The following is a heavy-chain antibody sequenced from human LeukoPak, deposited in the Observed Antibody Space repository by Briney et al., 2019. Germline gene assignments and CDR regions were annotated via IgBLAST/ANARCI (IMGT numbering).Heavy chain of an antibody. D-gene: IGHD1-1*01. J-gene: IGHJ4*02. V-gene: IGHV1-2*02. CDR1: GYTFTGYY. CDR2: INPKSDVT. CDR3: ARGLPGSHHPFDY. Sequence: ASVKDSCKASGYTFTGYYMHWGRRAPGQGLEWMGWINPKSDVTNYAETFQGRVTMTRDTSISTASMEVSRLRSDDTAVYFCARGLPGSHHPFDYWGQGTLVTVSS.